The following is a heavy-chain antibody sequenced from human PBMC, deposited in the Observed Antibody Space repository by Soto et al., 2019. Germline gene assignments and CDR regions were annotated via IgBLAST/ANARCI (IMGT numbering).Heavy chain of an antibody. Sequence: QITLKESGPTLVEPTQTLTLTCTFSGFSLSTSGVGVGWIRQPPGQALEWLAFVNWNDNKRYSPSLNSRLTITKDTSKTQVVLTMTNMDSVDTGRYYCAHTRPTVITPFDYWGQGPLVTFSS. J-gene: IGHJ4*02. V-gene: IGHV2-5*01. D-gene: IGHD4-17*01. CDR1: GFSLSTSGVG. CDR2: VNWNDNK. CDR3: AHTRPTVITPFDY.